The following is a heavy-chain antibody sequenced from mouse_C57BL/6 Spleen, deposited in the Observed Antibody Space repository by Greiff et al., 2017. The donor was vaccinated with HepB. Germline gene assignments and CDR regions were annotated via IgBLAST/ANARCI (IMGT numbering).Heavy chain of an antibody. Sequence: EVQLQQSGAELVRPGASVKLSCTASGFNIKDDYMHWVKQRPEQGLEWIGWIDPENGDTEYASKFQGKATITADTSSNTAYLQLSSLTSEDTAVYDCTTSDGTPFAYWGQGTLVTVSA. V-gene: IGHV14-4*01. D-gene: IGHD2-3*01. J-gene: IGHJ3*01. CDR2: IDPENGDT. CDR3: TTSDGTPFAY. CDR1: GFNIKDDY.